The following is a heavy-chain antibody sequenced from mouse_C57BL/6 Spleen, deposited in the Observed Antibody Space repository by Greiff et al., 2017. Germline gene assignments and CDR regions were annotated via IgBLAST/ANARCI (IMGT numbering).Heavy chain of an antibody. D-gene: IGHD2-4*01. V-gene: IGHV1-69*01. CDR1: GYTFTSYW. CDR2: IDPSDSYT. J-gene: IGHJ4*01. CDR3: ARSGDYDDYYAMDY. Sequence: VQLQQPGAELVMPGASVKLSCKASGYTFTSYWMHWVKQRPGQGLEWIGEIDPSDSYTNYNQKFKGKSTLTVDKSYSTAYMQRSSLTSEDSAVYYCARSGDYDDYYAMDYWGQGTSVTVSS.